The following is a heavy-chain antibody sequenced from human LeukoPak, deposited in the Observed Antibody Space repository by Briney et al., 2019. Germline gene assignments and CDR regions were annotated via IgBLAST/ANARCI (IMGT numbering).Heavy chain of an antibody. J-gene: IGHJ4*02. CDR2: ISGSGGST. D-gene: IGHD2-2*01. CDR1: GFTFSSYA. V-gene: IGHV3-23*01. CDR3: AKLPPPYCSSSSCPDY. Sequence: GGSLRLSCAASGFTFSSYAMSWVRQAPGKGLEWVSAISGSGGSTYYADSVKGRFTISRDNSKNTLYLQMNSLRAEDTAVYYCAKLPPPYCSSSSCPDYWGQGTLVTVSS.